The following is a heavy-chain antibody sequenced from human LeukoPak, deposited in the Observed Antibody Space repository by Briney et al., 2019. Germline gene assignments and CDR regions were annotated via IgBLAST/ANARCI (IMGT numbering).Heavy chain of an antibody. J-gene: IGHJ3*02. D-gene: IGHD1-26*01. CDR1: GGSISSYY. CDR3: ARTGWEPEGAFDI. Sequence: SETLSLTCTVSGGSISSYYWSWIRQPPGKGLEWIGYIYYSGSTNYNPSLKSRVTISVDTSKNQFSLKLSSVTAADTAVYYCARTGWEPEGAFDIWGQGTMVTVSS. CDR2: IYYSGST. V-gene: IGHV4-59*01.